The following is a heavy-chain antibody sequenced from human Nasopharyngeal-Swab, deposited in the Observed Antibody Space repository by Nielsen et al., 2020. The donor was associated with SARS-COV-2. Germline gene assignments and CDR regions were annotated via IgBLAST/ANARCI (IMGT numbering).Heavy chain of an antibody. CDR1: GFTFTSSA. CDR3: AADQGVQGARGDY. Sequence: SVKVSCKASGFTFTSSAVQWVRQARGQRLEWIGWIVVGSGNTNYARKSQERVTITRDMSTSTAYMELSSLRSEDTAVYYCAADQGVQGARGDYWGQGTLVTVSS. J-gene: IGHJ4*02. V-gene: IGHV1-58*01. CDR2: IVVGSGNT. D-gene: IGHD3-10*01.